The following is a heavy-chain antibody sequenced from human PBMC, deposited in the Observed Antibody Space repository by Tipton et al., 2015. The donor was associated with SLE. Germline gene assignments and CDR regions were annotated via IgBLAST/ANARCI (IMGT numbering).Heavy chain of an antibody. D-gene: IGHD2-21*01. CDR3: ARPGEAYSWDAFDI. CDR1: AGSFSGYY. CDR2: SHQSGTT. V-gene: IGHV4-34*01. J-gene: IGHJ3*02. Sequence: TLSLTCTVYAGSFSGYYWSWIRQPPGKGLEWIGESHQSGTTNYHPSFKSRVTISVDTSKNQFSLRLSSVTAADTAVYYCARPGEAYSWDAFDIWGQGTMVTVSS.